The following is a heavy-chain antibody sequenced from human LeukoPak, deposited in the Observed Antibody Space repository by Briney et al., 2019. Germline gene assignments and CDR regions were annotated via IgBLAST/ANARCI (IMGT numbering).Heavy chain of an antibody. Sequence: ASVKVSCKASGYTFTGYYMHWVRQAPGQGLEWMGWINPNSGGTNYAQKFQGRVTMTRDTSISTAYMELSRLRSDDTAVYYCAGDYYDSSGYYSLLYYYYYYMDVWGKGTTVTVSS. CDR1: GYTFTGYY. J-gene: IGHJ6*03. CDR3: AGDYYDSSGYYSLLYYYYYYMDV. CDR2: INPNSGGT. V-gene: IGHV1-2*02. D-gene: IGHD3-22*01.